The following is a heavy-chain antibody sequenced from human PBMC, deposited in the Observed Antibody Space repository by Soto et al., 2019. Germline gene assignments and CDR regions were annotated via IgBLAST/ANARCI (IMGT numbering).Heavy chain of an antibody. CDR1: GYSISSGYY. CDR3: ARDRYSSGWYYYYYGMDV. J-gene: IGHJ6*02. CDR2: IYHSGST. V-gene: IGHV4-38-2*02. Sequence: KPSETLSLTCAVSGYSISSGYYWGWIRQPPGKGPEWIGSIYHSGSTYYNPSLKSRVTISVDTSKNQFSLKLSSVTAADTAVYYCARDRYSSGWYYYYYGMDVWGQGTTVTVSS. D-gene: IGHD6-19*01.